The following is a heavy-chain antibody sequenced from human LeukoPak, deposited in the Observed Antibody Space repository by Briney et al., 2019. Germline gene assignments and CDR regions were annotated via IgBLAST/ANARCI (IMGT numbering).Heavy chain of an antibody. J-gene: IGHJ4*02. Sequence: SVKVSCKASGGTFSSYAISWVRQAPGQGLEWMGGIIPIFGTANYAQKFQGRVTITADKSTSTAYMELSSLRSEDTAVYYCASRYSSTAFDYWGQGTLVTVSS. CDR3: ASRYSSTAFDY. V-gene: IGHV1-69*06. CDR1: GGTFSSYA. D-gene: IGHD6-13*01. CDR2: IIPIFGTA.